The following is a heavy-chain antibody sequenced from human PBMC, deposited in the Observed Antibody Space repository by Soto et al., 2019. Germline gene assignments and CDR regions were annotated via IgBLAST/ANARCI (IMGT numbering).Heavy chain of an antibody. J-gene: IGHJ6*03. CDR1: GGTFSSYT. CDR2: IIPVLGIA. Sequence: ASVKVSCKASGGTFSSYTISWVRQAPGQGLEWMGRIIPVLGIANYAQKFQGRVTITADKSTSTAYMELSSLRSEDTAVYYCARGKSGSSSAYYYYYMNVWGKGTTVTVSS. V-gene: IGHV1-69*02. CDR3: ARGKSGSSSAYYYYYMNV. D-gene: IGHD6-6*01.